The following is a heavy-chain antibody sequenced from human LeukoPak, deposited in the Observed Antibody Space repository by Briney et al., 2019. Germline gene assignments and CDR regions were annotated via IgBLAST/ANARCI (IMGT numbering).Heavy chain of an antibody. D-gene: IGHD2-15*01. CDR1: GFTFSSYW. Sequence: GGSLRLSCAASGFTFSSYWMSWVRQAPGKVLEWVANIKQDGSEKYYVDSVKGRFTISRDNAKNSLYLQMNSLRAEDTAVYYCARRYCSGGSCYTASWYFDLWGRGTLVTVSS. V-gene: IGHV3-7*01. CDR3: ARRYCSGGSCYTASWYFDL. CDR2: IKQDGSEK. J-gene: IGHJ2*01.